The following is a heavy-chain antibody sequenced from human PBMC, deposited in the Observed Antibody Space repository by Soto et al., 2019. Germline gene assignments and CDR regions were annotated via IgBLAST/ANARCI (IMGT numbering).Heavy chain of an antibody. CDR2: IIPIFGTA. D-gene: IGHD2-21*02. J-gene: IGHJ5*02. CDR3: ARAPHCGGDCYIPWFDP. CDR1: GGTFSSYA. V-gene: IGHV1-69*01. Sequence: QVQLVQSGAEVKKPGSSVKVSCKASGGTFSSYAISWVRQAPGQGLEWMGGIIPIFGTANYAQKFQGRVTITADESTRTAYMELSSLRSEDTAVYYCARAPHCGGDCYIPWFDPWGQGTLVTVSS.